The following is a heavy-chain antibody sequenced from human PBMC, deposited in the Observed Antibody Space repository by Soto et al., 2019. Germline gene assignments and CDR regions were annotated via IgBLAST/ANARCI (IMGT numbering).Heavy chain of an antibody. Sequence: ASVKVSCKASGFTFTSSAVQWVRQARGQRLEWIGWIVVGSGNTNYAQRFQERVTITRDMSTSTAYMELSSLRSEDTAVYYCAAGGGSTRFDYWGQGTLVTVSS. CDR2: IVVGSGNT. CDR1: GFTFTSSA. D-gene: IGHD1-1*01. CDR3: AAGGGSTRFDY. J-gene: IGHJ4*02. V-gene: IGHV1-58*01.